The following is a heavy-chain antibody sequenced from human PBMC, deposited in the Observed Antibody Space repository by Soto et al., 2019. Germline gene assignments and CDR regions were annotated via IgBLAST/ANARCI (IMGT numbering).Heavy chain of an antibody. CDR2: INHSGST. J-gene: IGHJ2*01. D-gene: IGHD5-12*01. V-gene: IGHV4-34*01. Sequence: QVQLQQWGAGLLKPSETLSLTCAVYGGSFSGYYWSWIRQPPGKGLEWIGEINHSGSTNYNPSLTSRVTISVDTSKNQFSLKLSSVTAAATAVYYCATPGRYSGYGHKWYFDLWGRGTLVTVSS. CDR3: ATPGRYSGYGHKWYFDL. CDR1: GGSFSGYY.